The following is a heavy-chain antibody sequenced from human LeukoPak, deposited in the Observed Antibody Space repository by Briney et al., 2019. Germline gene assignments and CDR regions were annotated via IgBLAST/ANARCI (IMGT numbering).Heavy chain of an antibody. CDR2: ISSSGSTI. CDR1: GFTFSGYE. V-gene: IGHV3-48*03. J-gene: IGHJ4*02. Sequence: GGSLRLSCTVSGFTFSGYEMNWVRQAPGKGLEWVSYISSSGSTIFYADSVKGRFTISRDNSKNTLCLQMNSLRAEDTAVYYCAKRSLGSYPNFDYWGQGTLVTVSS. CDR3: AKRSLGSYPNFDY. D-gene: IGHD3-16*02.